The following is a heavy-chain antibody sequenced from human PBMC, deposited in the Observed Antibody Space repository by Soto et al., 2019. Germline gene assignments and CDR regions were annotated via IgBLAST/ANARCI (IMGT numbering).Heavy chain of an antibody. D-gene: IGHD6-13*01. CDR2: IHYSGTT. Sequence: SETLSITCTVSGGSMRNYFWTWIRQPPGKGLEWIGYIHYSGTTSFFPSYNPSLRSRVTISEDTSKNQFSLKLLSVTTADTAVYFCAAGEASSRNLAPYYLDFWGQGTLVTVSS. CDR1: GGSMRNYF. J-gene: IGHJ4*02. V-gene: IGHV4-59*01. CDR3: AAGEASSRNLAPYYLDF.